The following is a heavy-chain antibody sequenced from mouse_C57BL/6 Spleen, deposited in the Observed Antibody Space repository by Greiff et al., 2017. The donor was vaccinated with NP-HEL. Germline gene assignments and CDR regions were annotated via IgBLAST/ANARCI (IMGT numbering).Heavy chain of an antibody. CDR2: ISDGGSYT. D-gene: IGHD2-4*01. J-gene: IGHJ2*01. CDR3: ARDGDDCDVGNYFDY. V-gene: IGHV5-4*01. CDR1: GFTFSSYA. Sequence: EVKLVESGGGLVKPGGSLKLSCAASGFTFSSYAMSWVRQTPEKRLEWVATISDGGSYTYYPDNVKGRFTISRDNAKNNLYLQMSHLKSEDTAMYYCARDGDDCDVGNYFDYWGQGTTLTVSS.